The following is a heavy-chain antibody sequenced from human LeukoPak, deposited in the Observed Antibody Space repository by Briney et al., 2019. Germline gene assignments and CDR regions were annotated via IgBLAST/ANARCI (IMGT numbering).Heavy chain of an antibody. J-gene: IGHJ3*02. D-gene: IGHD6-19*01. CDR2: RNGGST. V-gene: IGHV3-20*04. Sequence: GGSLRLSCAASGFTFGTYEMNWVRQVPGKGLEWVSGRNGGSTGYADSVKGRFTISRDNAKNSLYLQMNNLRAEDTALYYCARDIVLIAVAVRGSFDIWGQGTMVTVSS. CDR1: GFTFGTYE. CDR3: ARDIVLIAVAVRGSFDI.